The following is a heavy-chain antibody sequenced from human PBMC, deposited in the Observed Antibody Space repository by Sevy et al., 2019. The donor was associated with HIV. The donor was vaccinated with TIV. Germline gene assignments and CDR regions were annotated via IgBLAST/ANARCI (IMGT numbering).Heavy chain of an antibody. D-gene: IGHD6-19*01. CDR1: GFTFSNAW. CDR2: IKSKTDGETT. J-gene: IGHJ4*02. Sequence: GGSLRLSCAASGFTFSNAWMIWVRQAPGKGLEWVGRIKSKTDGETTEYAAPVKGRFTISRDDSKNTLYLQMNSLKSEDTAVYYCATGIVGAVAGSAVVFDYWGQGTLVTVSS. V-gene: IGHV3-15*01. CDR3: ATGIVGAVAGSAVVFDY.